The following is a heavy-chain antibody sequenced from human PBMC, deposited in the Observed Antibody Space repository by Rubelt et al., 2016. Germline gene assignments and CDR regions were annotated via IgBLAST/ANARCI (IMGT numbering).Heavy chain of an antibody. Sequence: QLQLQESGPGLVKSSETLSLTCTVSGGSISSSGYYWGWIRRSPGKGLEWIGIIRHSGTTYYNPSLKSRVTMSVDTSNNQVSLKLSSVTAADTAVYYCASLSIGWSRHWGQGTLVTVSS. CDR3: ASLSIGWSRH. V-gene: IGHV4-39*07. D-gene: IGHD6-19*01. CDR2: IRHSGTT. J-gene: IGHJ4*02. CDR1: GGSISSSGYY.